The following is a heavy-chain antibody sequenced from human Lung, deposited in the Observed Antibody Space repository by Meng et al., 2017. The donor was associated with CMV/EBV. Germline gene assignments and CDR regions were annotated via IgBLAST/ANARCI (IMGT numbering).Heavy chain of an antibody. J-gene: IGHJ4*02. D-gene: IGHD6-19*01. CDR1: GGSISSSNW. CDR2: IYHSGST. V-gene: IGHV4-4*03. Sequence: QVHVPESGPALGKPPGTLSLTCAASGGSISSSNWWSWVRQPPGKGLEWIGEIYHSGSTNYNPSLKSRVTISVDKSKNQFSLKLSSVTAADTAVYYCASFPPPGKQWLVTDYWGQGTLVTVSS. CDR3: ASFPPPGKQWLVTDY.